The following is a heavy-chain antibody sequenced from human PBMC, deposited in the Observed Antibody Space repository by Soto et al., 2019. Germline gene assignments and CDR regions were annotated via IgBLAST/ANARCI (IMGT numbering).Heavy chain of an antibody. D-gene: IGHD2-15*01. CDR2: ISVYNGNT. Sequence: QVPLVQSGPEVKKPGASVKVSCKASGYTFTNYGINWVRQAPGQGLEWMAWISVYNGNTNYAQKLQGRVTMTTDTSTSTAYMELRSLRSDDTAVYYCARDGGNIYRGAYYYYMDVWGKGTTVTVSS. V-gene: IGHV1-18*01. CDR3: ARDGGNIYRGAYYYYMDV. CDR1: GYTFTNYG. J-gene: IGHJ6*03.